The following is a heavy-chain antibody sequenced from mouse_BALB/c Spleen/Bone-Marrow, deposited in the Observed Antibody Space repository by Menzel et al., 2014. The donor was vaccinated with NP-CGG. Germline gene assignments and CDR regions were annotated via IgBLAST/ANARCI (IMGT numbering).Heavy chain of an antibody. J-gene: IGHJ3*01. CDR1: GYTFTSYW. V-gene: IGHV1-7*01. Sequence: QVQLQQSGAELAKPGASVKMSCKASGYTFTSYWMHWIKRRPGQGLGWIGYITPSTGYIEYNQKFKDKATLTADKSSSTAYMQLSSLTSEDSAVYYCARPRFAYWGQGTLVTVSA. CDR2: ITPSTGYI. CDR3: ARPRFAY.